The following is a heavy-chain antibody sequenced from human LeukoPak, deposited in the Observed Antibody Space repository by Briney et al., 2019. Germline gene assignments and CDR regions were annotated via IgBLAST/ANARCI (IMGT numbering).Heavy chain of an antibody. J-gene: IGHJ4*02. Sequence: GGSLRLSCAASRFTFSSYSMTWVRQAPGKGLEWVSSISSSSSYIYYADSVKGRFTISRDNAKNSLYLQMNSLRAEDTAVYYCARVPVRGSEDYWGQGTLVTVSS. CDR3: ARVPVRGSEDY. CDR2: ISSSSSYI. D-gene: IGHD3-10*01. V-gene: IGHV3-21*06. CDR1: RFTFSSYS.